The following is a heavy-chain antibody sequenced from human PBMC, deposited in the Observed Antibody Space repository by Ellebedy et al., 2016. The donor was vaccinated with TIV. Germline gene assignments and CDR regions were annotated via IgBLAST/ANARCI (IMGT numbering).Heavy chain of an antibody. CDR1: EFSLSTAGMR. CDR2: IAWDDEK. Sequence: SGPTLVKPTQTLTLTCTFSEFSLSTAGMRVGWIRQPPGKALEWLARIAWDDEKFYSTSLKTRLTISKDTSKNLVVLTMTNLDPMDTATYYCARSTVAMGGYYYGMDVWGQGTTVTVSS. V-gene: IGHV2-70*04. D-gene: IGHD4-23*01. CDR3: ARSTVAMGGYYYGMDV. J-gene: IGHJ6*02.